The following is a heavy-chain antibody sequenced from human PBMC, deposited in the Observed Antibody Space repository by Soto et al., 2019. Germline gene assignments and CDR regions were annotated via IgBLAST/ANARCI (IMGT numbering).Heavy chain of an antibody. D-gene: IGHD2-15*01. V-gene: IGHV3-53*01. Sequence: GGSLRLSCAASGFTVSSNYMSWVRQAPGKGLEWVSVIYSGGSTYYADSVKGRFTISRDNSKNTLYLQMNSLRAEDTAVYYCARDLFYCGNRRFDHCGHGTRATDPS. J-gene: IGHJ4*01. CDR2: IYSGGST. CDR1: GFTVSSNY. CDR3: ARDLFYCGNRRFDH.